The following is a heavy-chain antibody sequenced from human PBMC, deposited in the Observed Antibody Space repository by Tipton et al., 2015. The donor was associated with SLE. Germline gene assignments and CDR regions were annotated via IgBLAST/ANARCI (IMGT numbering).Heavy chain of an antibody. CDR3: ARQRTIAAAGTGSWFDP. Sequence: TLSLTCTVSGGSISSHYWSWIRQPPGKGLEWIGYIYYSGSTNYNPSLKSRVTISVDKSKNQFSLKLSSVTAADTAVYYCARQRTIAAAGTGSWFDPWGQGTLVTVSS. V-gene: IGHV4-59*08. J-gene: IGHJ5*02. CDR2: IYYSGST. D-gene: IGHD6-13*01. CDR1: GGSISSHY.